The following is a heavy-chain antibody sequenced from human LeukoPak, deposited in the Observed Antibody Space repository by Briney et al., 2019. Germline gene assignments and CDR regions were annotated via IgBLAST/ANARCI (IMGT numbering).Heavy chain of an antibody. J-gene: IGHJ5*02. Sequence: PGGSLRLSCAASGFTFSTYGMHWLRQAPGKGPESVALIRHDGTETYHAESVKGRFTISRDDSKNTFYLQMNSLRAEDTALYYCAKDHSWDILTEYNWFDPWGQGSLVTVSS. V-gene: IGHV3-30*02. CDR1: GFTFSTYG. D-gene: IGHD3-9*01. CDR3: AKDHSWDILTEYNWFDP. CDR2: IRHDGTET.